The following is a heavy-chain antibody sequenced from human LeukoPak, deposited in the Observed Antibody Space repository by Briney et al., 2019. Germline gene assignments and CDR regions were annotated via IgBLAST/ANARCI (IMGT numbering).Heavy chain of an antibody. CDR3: ARDSVEMATIDH. CDR2: ISSSGSTI. Sequence: GSLSLSCAASGFTFSDYYMSWLRPAPGKGLEWVSYISSSGSTIYYADSVKGRFTISRDNAKNSLYLQMNSLRAEDTAVYYCARDSVEMATIDHWGQGTLVTVSS. D-gene: IGHD5-24*01. V-gene: IGHV3-11*01. J-gene: IGHJ4*02. CDR1: GFTFSDYY.